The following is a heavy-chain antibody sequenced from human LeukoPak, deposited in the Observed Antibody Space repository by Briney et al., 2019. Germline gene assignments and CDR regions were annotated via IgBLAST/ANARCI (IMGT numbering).Heavy chain of an antibody. Sequence: SQTLSLTCAISGDSVSSNSSWNWIRQSPSRGLEWLGRTYYRSKWYNDYVVSVKSRININPDTSKNQFSLQLNSVTPEDTAVYYCARGGQGDGYSADEAFDIWGQGTMVTVSS. D-gene: IGHD5-18*01. V-gene: IGHV6-1*01. CDR2: TYYRSKWYN. CDR1: GDSVSSNSS. CDR3: ARGGQGDGYSADEAFDI. J-gene: IGHJ3*02.